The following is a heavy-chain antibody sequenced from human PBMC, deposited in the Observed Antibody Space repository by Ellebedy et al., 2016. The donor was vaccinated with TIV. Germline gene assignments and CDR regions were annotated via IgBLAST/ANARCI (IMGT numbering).Heavy chain of an antibody. V-gene: IGHV3-13*01. Sequence: GESLKISCAASGFTFSSYDMHWVRQATGKGLEWVSAIGTAGDTYYPGSVKGRFTISRENAKNTLYLQMNSLRAEDTAVYYCAPRAKRAPNWGQGTLVTVSS. D-gene: IGHD1-26*01. CDR1: GFTFSSYD. CDR3: APRAKRAPN. CDR2: IGTAGDT. J-gene: IGHJ4*02.